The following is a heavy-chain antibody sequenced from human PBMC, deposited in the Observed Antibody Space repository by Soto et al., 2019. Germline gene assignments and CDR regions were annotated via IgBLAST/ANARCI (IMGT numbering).Heavy chain of an antibody. CDR1: GGSISSSSYY. V-gene: IGHV4-39*01. Sequence: SETLSLTCTVSGGSISSSSYYWGWIRQPPGKGLEWIGSIYYSGSTYYNPSLKSRVTISVDTSKNQLSLKLSSVTAADTAVYYCARYSSSWYLFDYWGQGTLVTVSS. J-gene: IGHJ4*02. CDR3: ARYSSSWYLFDY. D-gene: IGHD6-13*01. CDR2: IYYSGST.